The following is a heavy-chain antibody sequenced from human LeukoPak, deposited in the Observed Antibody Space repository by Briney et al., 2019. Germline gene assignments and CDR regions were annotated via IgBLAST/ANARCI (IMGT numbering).Heavy chain of an antibody. J-gene: IGHJ4*02. CDR2: IYSTGST. V-gene: IGHV4-61*09. Sequence: SETLSLTCTVSGDSISNGTYYWNWIRQPAGKGLEWIGHIYSTGSTNYNPSLKSRVTISVDTSKNQFSLQLNSVTPEDTAVYYCAREITGTTNSFDYWGQGTLVTVSS. CDR3: AREITGTTNSFDY. D-gene: IGHD1-7*01. CDR1: GDSISNGTYY.